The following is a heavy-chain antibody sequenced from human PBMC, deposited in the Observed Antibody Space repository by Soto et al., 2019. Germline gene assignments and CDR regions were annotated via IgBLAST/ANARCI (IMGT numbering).Heavy chain of an antibody. D-gene: IGHD3-3*01. CDR2: INASNGNT. CDR1: GYTFTSYY. Sequence: ASVKVSCKASGYTFTSYYMHWVRQAPGQGLEWMGIINASNGNTRYSQKFQGRVTITRDTSASTAYMELSSLRSEDTAVYYCARAPREVFGVVIVYFDYWGQGTLVTVSS. CDR3: ARAPREVFGVVIVYFDY. V-gene: IGHV1-46*01. J-gene: IGHJ4*02.